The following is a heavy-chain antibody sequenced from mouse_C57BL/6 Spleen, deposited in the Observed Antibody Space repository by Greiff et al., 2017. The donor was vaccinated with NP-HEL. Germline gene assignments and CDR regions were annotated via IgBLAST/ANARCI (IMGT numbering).Heavy chain of an antibody. Sequence: QVQLKQPGAELVRPGSSVKLSCKASGYTFTSYWMDWVKQRPGQGLEWIGNIYPSDSETHYNQKFKDKATLTVDKSSSTAYMQLSSLTSEDSAVYYCARGASPDYWGQGTTLTVSS. D-gene: IGHD6-1*01. J-gene: IGHJ2*01. CDR3: ARGASPDY. V-gene: IGHV1-61*01. CDR1: GYTFTSYW. CDR2: IYPSDSET.